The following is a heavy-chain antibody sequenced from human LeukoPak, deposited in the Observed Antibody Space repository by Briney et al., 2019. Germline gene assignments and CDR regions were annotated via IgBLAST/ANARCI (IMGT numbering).Heavy chain of an antibody. Sequence: SVKVSCKASGGTFSSYAISWVRQAPGQGLEWMGGIIPIFGTANYAQKFQGRVTITADESTSTAYMELSSLRSEDTAVYYCASPMVYDTYYYYHGMDVWGQGTTVTVSS. CDR3: ASPMVYDTYYYYHGMDV. D-gene: IGHD2-8*01. CDR1: GGTFSSYA. V-gene: IGHV1-69*13. CDR2: IIPIFGTA. J-gene: IGHJ6*02.